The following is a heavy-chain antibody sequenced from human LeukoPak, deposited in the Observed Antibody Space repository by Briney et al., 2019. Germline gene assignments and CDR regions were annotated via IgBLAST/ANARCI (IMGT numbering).Heavy chain of an antibody. CDR3: ARHKSSGSYPLDY. D-gene: IGHD3-22*01. CDR2: IYFSGST. Sequence: SETLSLTCTVSGGSISTYFWSWIRQPPGKGLEWIGHIYFSGSTNYNPSLESRVTISVDTSKNQFSLKLSSVTAADTAVYYCARHKSSGSYPLDYWGQGILVTVYS. CDR1: GGSISTYF. V-gene: IGHV4-59*08. J-gene: IGHJ4*02.